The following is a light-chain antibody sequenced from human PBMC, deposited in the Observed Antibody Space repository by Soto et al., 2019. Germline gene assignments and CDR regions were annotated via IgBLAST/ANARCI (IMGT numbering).Light chain of an antibody. V-gene: IGKV3-20*01. CDR2: GAS. CDR1: QSVSSNY. CDR3: QQYGSSRT. Sequence: SVLPQSPGTLSFSPGERATLSCRASQSVSSNYLAWYQQKPGQAPRLLIYGASSRATGIPDRFSGSGSGTDFTLTISRLEPEDFAVYYCQQYGSSRTFGQGTKVDIK. J-gene: IGKJ1*01.